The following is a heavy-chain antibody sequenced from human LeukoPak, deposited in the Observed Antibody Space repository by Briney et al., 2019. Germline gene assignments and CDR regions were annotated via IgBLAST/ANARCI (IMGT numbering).Heavy chain of an antibody. D-gene: IGHD2-2*02. J-gene: IGHJ5*02. CDR3: AREGDLGYCSSTSCYSWFDP. CDR2: INHSGNT. V-gene: IGHV4-34*01. CDR1: GGSFSGYY. Sequence: SETLSLTCAVYGGSFSGYYWSWIRQPPGEGLGWIGEINHSGNTRYNTSLKSRVTISVDTSKNQFSLKRSSVTAADTAVYYCAREGDLGYCSSTSCYSWFDPWGQGTLVTVSS.